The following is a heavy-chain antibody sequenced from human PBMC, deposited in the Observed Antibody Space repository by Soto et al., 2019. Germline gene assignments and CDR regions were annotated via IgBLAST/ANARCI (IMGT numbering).Heavy chain of an antibody. D-gene: IGHD2-2*01. CDR1: GYSFTTYG. Sequence: GASVKVSCKTSGYSFTTYGISWVRQAPGQGLEWIGWISGYNGNPKYTQKLQGRVTMTTDASTSTAYMELRSLRSDDTAVYYCARRLSMQAGGTGYSFNWFDPWGQGTLVTVSS. V-gene: IGHV1-18*01. CDR2: ISGYNGNP. CDR3: ARRLSMQAGGTGYSFNWFDP. J-gene: IGHJ5*02.